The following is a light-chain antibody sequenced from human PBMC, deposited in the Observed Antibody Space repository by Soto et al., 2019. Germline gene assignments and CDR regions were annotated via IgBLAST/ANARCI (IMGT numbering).Light chain of an antibody. V-gene: IGKV1-9*01. Sequence: HVSLSQYFLSPSIRESITITCRASHVISTSLAWYHGKPRKAPKLLIYAASTLESGVPSRFSATVSGTEFSLTITILQPEALAAYYCQYLYSSPIACGQ. J-gene: IGKJ5*01. CDR2: AAS. CDR3: QYLYSSPIA. CDR1: HVISTS.